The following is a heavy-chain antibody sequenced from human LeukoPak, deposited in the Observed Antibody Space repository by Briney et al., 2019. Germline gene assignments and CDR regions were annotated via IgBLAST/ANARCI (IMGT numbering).Heavy chain of an antibody. J-gene: IGHJ3*02. CDR2: IYSGGST. D-gene: IGHD1-26*01. CDR1: GFTVSSNY. V-gene: IGHV3-53*01. Sequence: GGSLRLSCAASGFTVSSNYMSWVRQAPGKGLEWVSVIYSGGSTYYADSVKGRFTLSRDNSKNTLYLQMNSLRAEDTAVYYCARGVGQDALDIWGQGTMVTVSS. CDR3: ARGVGQDALDI.